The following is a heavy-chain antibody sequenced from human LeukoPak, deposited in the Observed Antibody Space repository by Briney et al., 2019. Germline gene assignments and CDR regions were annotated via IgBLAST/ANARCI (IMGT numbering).Heavy chain of an antibody. D-gene: IGHD3-22*01. J-gene: IGHJ4*02. V-gene: IGHV1-8*02. CDR1: GYTFGSYD. CDR3: ARLSETAAYYYTSGYYFLGY. CDR2: MNPGSGNT. Sequence: ASVKVSCKASGYTFGSYDINWVRKATGQGLEWMGWMNPGSGNTGYAQRFQGRVTMTRDTSTNTANMELSGLRSEDTAIYYCARLSETAAYYYTSGYYFLGYWGQGTLVTVDS.